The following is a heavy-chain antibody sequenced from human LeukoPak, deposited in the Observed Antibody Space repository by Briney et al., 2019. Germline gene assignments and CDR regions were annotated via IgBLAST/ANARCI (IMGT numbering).Heavy chain of an antibody. Sequence: GGSLRLSCAASGFTFDDYAMHWVQQAPGKGVEWVSGISWNSGSIGYADSVKGRFTISRDNAKNSLYLQMNSLRAEDTALYYCAKDIRRGYYDSSGYWAPDYWGQGTLVTVSS. J-gene: IGHJ4*02. D-gene: IGHD3-22*01. V-gene: IGHV3-9*01. CDR1: GFTFDDYA. CDR2: ISWNSGSI. CDR3: AKDIRRGYYDSSGYWAPDY.